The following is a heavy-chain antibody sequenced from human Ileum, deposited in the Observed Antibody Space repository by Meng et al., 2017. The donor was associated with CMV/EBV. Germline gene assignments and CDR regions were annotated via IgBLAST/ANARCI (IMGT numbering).Heavy chain of an antibody. J-gene: IGHJ4*02. D-gene: IGHD2-21*01. V-gene: IGHV1-2*02. Sequence: ASVKVSCKASGYAFSDYYMHWVRQAPGQGLEWMGWLNPNSGDTNYAQKFQDRVTMTRDTYIRTAHMELSRLRSDDTAVYYCAKDGAFCGGDCYFDWGQGTLVTVSS. CDR3: AKDGAFCGGDCYFD. CDR2: LNPNSGDT. CDR1: GYAFSDYY.